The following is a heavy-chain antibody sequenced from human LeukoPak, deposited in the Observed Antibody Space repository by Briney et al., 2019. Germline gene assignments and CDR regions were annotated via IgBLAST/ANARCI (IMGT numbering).Heavy chain of an antibody. J-gene: IGHJ4*02. D-gene: IGHD2-15*01. CDR1: GGSISPYY. Sequence: SETLSLTCSVSGGSISPYYWSWIRQPPGKGLEWIGYICYSGTTNYNPSLQSRVTISVATSKNQFSLKLSSVTAADTALYYCARDRASAGGFDYWGQGTLVTVSS. CDR2: ICYSGTT. V-gene: IGHV4-59*01. CDR3: ARDRASAGGFDY.